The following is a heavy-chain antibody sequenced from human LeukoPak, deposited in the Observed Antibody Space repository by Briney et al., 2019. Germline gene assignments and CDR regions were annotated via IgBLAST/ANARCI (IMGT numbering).Heavy chain of an antibody. J-gene: IGHJ4*02. V-gene: IGHV4-59*01. CDR3: ARVSGDGYNYGGYFDY. CDR1: GGSISSYY. D-gene: IGHD5-24*01. CDR2: FYYSGST. Sequence: PSETLSLTCTVSGGSISSYYWSWIRRPPGKGLEWIGYFYYSGSTNYNPSLKSRVTISVDTSKNQFSLKLTSVTAADTAVYYCARVSGDGYNYGGYFDYWGQGTLVTVSS.